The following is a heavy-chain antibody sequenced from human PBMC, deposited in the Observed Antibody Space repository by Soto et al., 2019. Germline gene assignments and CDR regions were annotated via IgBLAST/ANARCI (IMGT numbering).Heavy chain of an antibody. CDR3: AKESPAWGDIPTDY. CDR1: GFTFSSYG. CDR2: ISYDGSTE. D-gene: IGHD2-21*02. J-gene: IGHJ4*02. V-gene: IGHV3-30*18. Sequence: QVQLVESGGGVVQPGRSLRLSCAASGFTFSSYGIHWVRQAPGKGLEWVARISYDGSTEYYADSVKGRFTISRDNSKNTLHLQMNSLRPNDTGVYHCAKESPAWGDIPTDYWGQGTLVTVSS.